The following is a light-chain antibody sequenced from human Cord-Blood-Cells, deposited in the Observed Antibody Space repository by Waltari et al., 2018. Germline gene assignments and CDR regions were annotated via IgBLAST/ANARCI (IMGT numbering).Light chain of an antibody. CDR3: CSYAGSSTFPYV. J-gene: IGLJ1*01. CDR1: SSDGGRYHL. V-gene: IGLV2-23*03. Sequence: QSALTQPASGSGSPGQSITISSTGTSSDGGRYHLFSWYQQHPAKAPNPMISEGSKRPSWFSNPFSASTSGNTHALTISGLQAEDEADYYCCSYAGSSTFPYVFGTGTKVTVL. CDR2: EGS.